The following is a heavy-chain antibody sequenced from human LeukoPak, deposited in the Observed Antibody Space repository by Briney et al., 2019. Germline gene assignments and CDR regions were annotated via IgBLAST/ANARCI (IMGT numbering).Heavy chain of an antibody. Sequence: SETLSLTCTVSGDSISSYYWSWIRQPPGQRLEWIGCISDSASTNYNPSLKSRVTISVDTSKSQFSLKLSSVTAADTAVYYCARGRLLEWFDSWGQGTLVSVSS. J-gene: IGHJ5*02. CDR2: ISDSAST. D-gene: IGHD3-3*01. CDR1: GDSISSYY. V-gene: IGHV4-59*01. CDR3: ARGRLLEWFDS.